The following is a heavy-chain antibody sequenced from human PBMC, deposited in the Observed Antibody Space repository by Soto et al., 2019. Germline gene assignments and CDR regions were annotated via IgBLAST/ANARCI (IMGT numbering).Heavy chain of an antibody. CDR3: ARGAGSPTYYYGMDV. D-gene: IGHD2-15*01. Sequence: SAPLSVTCTVSGDSIISRSYCWGWIRKPAGKGLEWIGSIFYSGSTYYNPSLKSRVTISVDTSKNQFSLNLSSVTAADTAEYYCARGAGSPTYYYGMDVWGQGTTVTVS. CDR1: GDSIISRSYC. V-gene: IGHV4-39*01. J-gene: IGHJ6*02. CDR2: IFYSGST.